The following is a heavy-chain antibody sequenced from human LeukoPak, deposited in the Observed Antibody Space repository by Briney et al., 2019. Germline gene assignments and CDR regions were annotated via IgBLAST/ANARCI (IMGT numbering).Heavy chain of an antibody. CDR2: IRSKANTYAA. CDR1: GFTFSDSA. V-gene: IGHV3-73*01. D-gene: IGHD5-18*01. J-gene: IGHJ4*01. Sequence: GSLRLSCAASGFTFSDSAMHWVRQASGTGLEWVARIRSKANTYAASYAASVKGRFTISRDDSKNTASLQMNSLKTEDTAVYYCMARGDSYGLFDYWGHGTLVTVSS. CDR3: MARGDSYGLFDY.